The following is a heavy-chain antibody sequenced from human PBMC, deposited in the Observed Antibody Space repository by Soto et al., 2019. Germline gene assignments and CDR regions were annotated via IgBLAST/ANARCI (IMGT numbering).Heavy chain of an antibody. J-gene: IGHJ3*02. Sequence: QVQLVQSGAEVKKPGASVKVSCKASGYTFTSYAMHWVRQAPGQRLEWMGWINAGNGNTKYSQKFQGRVTITRDTSAITAYMELSSLRSEDTAVYYCARGLRGSSGLYLAGAFDIWGQGTMVTVSS. CDR1: GYTFTSYA. CDR2: INAGNGNT. CDR3: ARGLRGSSGLYLAGAFDI. D-gene: IGHD6-19*01. V-gene: IGHV1-3*01.